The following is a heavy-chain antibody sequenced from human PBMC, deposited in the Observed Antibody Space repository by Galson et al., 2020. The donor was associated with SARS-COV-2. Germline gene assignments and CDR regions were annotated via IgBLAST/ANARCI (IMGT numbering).Heavy chain of an antibody. CDR2: IYYSGSM. CDR3: ARHSDPNDCTSTSCYTAWFDP. D-gene: IGHD2-2*02. J-gene: IGHJ5*02. V-gene: IGHV4-39*01. Sequence: SETLSLTCTVSGGSISSRSYYWGWIRQPPGKGLEWIGSIYYSGSMYYNPSLKSRVTISVDPSKNQFSLKLSSVTAADTALYYCARHSDPNDCTSTSCYTAWFDPWGRGTLVTVSS. CDR1: GGSISSRSYY.